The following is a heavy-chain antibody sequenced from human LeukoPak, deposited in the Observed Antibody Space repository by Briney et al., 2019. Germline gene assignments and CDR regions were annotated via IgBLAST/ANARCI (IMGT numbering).Heavy chain of an antibody. V-gene: IGHV4-61*05. Sequence: PSETLSLTCTVSGGSISSSSYYWGWIRQPPGRGLEWIGYIYYSGSTNYNPSLKSRVTISVDTSKNQFSLKLSSVTAADTAVYYCARGKKKSNYGGIDYWGQGTLVTVSS. CDR1: GGSISSSSYY. J-gene: IGHJ4*02. CDR2: IYYSGST. CDR3: ARGKKKSNYGGIDY. D-gene: IGHD4-11*01.